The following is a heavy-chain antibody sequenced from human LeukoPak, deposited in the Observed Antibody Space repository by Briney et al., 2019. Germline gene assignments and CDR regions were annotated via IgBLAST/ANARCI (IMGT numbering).Heavy chain of an antibody. J-gene: IGHJ4*02. Sequence: SETLSLTCAVHGGSLSGYYWSWIRQPPGKGLEWIGEINHSGSTNYNPSLKSRVTISVDTSKNQFSLKLSSVTAADTAVYYCAREKLQWGSDYWGQGTLVTVSS. CDR2: INHSGST. CDR1: GGSLSGYY. D-gene: IGHD2-8*01. CDR3: AREKLQWGSDY. V-gene: IGHV4-34*01.